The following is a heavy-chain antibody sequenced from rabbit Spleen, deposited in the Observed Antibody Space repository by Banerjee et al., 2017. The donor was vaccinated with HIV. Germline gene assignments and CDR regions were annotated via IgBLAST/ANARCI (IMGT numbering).Heavy chain of an antibody. CDR3: ARDTATSFSSYGMDL. D-gene: IGHD1-1*01. V-gene: IGHV1S40*01. J-gene: IGHJ6*01. CDR1: GLSLSNSAY. Sequence: QSLEESGGDLVKPGASLTLTCTASGLSLSNSAYMCWVRQPPGKGLEWIACIAVGSGGFTYYANWAKGRFTISKTSSTTVTLQMTSLTAADTATYFCARDTATSFSSYGMDLWGPGTLVTVS. CDR2: IAVGSGGFT.